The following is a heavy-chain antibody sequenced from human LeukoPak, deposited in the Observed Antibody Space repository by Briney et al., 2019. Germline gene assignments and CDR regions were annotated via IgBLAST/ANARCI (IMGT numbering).Heavy chain of an antibody. CDR3: ARGAYSSGWYWFGY. CDR2: IYYSGST. CDR1: GGSISSYY. J-gene: IGHJ4*02. V-gene: IGHV4-59*01. Sequence: SETLSLTCTVSGGSISSYYWSWIRQPPGKGLEWIGYIYYSGSTNYNPSLKSRVTISVDMSKNQFSLKLSSVTAADTAVYYCARGAYSSGWYWFGYWGQGTLVTVSS. D-gene: IGHD6-19*01.